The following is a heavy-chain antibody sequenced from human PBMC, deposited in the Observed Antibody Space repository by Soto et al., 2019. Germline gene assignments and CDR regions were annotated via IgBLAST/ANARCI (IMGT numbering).Heavy chain of an antibody. CDR3: ARSPYGSGDGNDY. J-gene: IGHJ4*02. D-gene: IGHD3-10*01. V-gene: IGHV3-74*01. Sequence: EVQLVESGGGLVQPGGSLRLSCAASGFTFSSYWMHWVRQAPGKGLVWVSRVNGDGSDISYADSAKGRFTISRDNAKNTLYLQMNSLRAEDTAVYYCARSPYGSGDGNDYWGQGTLVTVSS. CDR1: GFTFSSYW. CDR2: VNGDGSDI.